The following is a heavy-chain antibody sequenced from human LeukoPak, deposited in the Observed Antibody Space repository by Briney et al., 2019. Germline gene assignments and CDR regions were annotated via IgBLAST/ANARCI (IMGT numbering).Heavy chain of an antibody. J-gene: IGHJ6*02. CDR3: ARYCSSTSCYLPDYYYYGMDV. D-gene: IGHD2-2*01. CDR2: INAGSGHA. CDR1: GYTFTSYA. Sequence: ASVKVSCKASGYTFTSYAIHWVRQAPGQRLEWMGWINAGSGHAKYSQKFQGRVTITRDTSASTAYMELSSLRSEDTPVYYCARYCSSTSCYLPDYYYYGMDVWGQGTTLTVSS. V-gene: IGHV1-3*01.